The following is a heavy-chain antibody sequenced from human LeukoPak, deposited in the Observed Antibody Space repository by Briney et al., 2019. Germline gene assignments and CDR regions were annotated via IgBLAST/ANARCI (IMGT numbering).Heavy chain of an antibody. CDR3: TTPGPLWEGDTYYYDSSGYYYYYYGMDV. J-gene: IGHJ6*02. CDR1: GFTFSNAW. Sequence: PGGSLRLSCAASGFTFSNAWVSWVRQAPGKGLEWVGRIKSKTDGGTTDYAAPVKGRFTISRDDSKNTLYLQMNSLKTEDTAVYYCTTPGPLWEGDTYYYDSSGYYYYYYGMDVWGQGTPVTVSS. D-gene: IGHD3-22*01. CDR2: IKSKTDGGTT. V-gene: IGHV3-15*01.